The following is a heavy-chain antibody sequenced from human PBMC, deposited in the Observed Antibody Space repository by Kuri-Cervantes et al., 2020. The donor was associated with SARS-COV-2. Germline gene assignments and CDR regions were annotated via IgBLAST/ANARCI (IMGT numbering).Heavy chain of an antibody. J-gene: IGHJ4*02. CDR2: IIPIFGTA. V-gene: IGHV1-69*13. CDR1: GGTFSSYA. Sequence: SVKVSCKASGGTFSSYAISWVRQAPGQGLGWMGGIIPIFGTANYAQKFQGRVTITADESTSTAYMELRSLRSDDTAVYYCAREPSKYKYCSSTSCYLDYWGQGTLVTVSS. D-gene: IGHD2-2*01. CDR3: AREPSKYKYCSSTSCYLDY.